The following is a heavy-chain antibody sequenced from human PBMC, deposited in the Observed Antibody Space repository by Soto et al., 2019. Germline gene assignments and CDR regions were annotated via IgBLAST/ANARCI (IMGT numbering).Heavy chain of an antibody. J-gene: IGHJ5*02. CDR2: INVYNGNT. D-gene: IGHD3-10*01. CDR1: GYTFTNYG. CDR3: ARGVGSGSYYNQYTWFDP. V-gene: IGHV1-18*01. Sequence: QVQLVQSGGEVKKPGASVKVSCKASGYTFTNYGISWVRQAPGQGLEWMGWINVYNGNTKYAQKVQGRGTMTTDTXTXTXNRELRSLRSDDTAVYYCARGVGSGSYYNQYTWFDPWGQGTLVTVSS.